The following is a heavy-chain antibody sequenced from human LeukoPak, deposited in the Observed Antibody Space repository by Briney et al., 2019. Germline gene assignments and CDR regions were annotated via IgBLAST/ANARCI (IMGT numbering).Heavy chain of an antibody. D-gene: IGHD5-12*01. V-gene: IGHV3-21*01. CDR2: ISSSSSYI. CDR1: GFTFSSYS. Sequence: PGGSLRLSCAASGFTFSSYSMNWVRQAPGKGLEWVSSISSSSSYIYYADSVKGRFTISRDNAKNSLYLQMNSLGAEDTAVYYCARWIPYYYGMDVWGQGTTVTVSS. CDR3: ARWIPYYYGMDV. J-gene: IGHJ6*02.